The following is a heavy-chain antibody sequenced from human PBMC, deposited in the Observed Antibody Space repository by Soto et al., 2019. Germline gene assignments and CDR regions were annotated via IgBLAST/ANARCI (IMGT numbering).Heavy chain of an antibody. J-gene: IGHJ3*02. V-gene: IGHV3-23*01. Sequence: VQLLESGGGLVQPGGSLRLSCEASGFTFSNYAMSWVRQAPGEGPEWVSTIGGGDDIFYADSVKGRFTISRDDSRNTLYLRMDNLRVGDTAIYFCAKDSVSHNRSYDAFDIWGQGTVVTVSS. D-gene: IGHD3-10*01. CDR2: IGGGDDI. CDR1: GFTFSNYA. CDR3: AKDSVSHNRSYDAFDI.